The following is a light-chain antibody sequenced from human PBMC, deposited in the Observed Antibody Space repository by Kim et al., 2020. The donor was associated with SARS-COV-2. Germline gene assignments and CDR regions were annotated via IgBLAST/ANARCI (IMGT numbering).Light chain of an antibody. V-gene: IGKV1-39*01. J-gene: IGKJ4*01. CDR2: GAS. CDR1: QNINSH. CDR3: QQNNSATFS. Sequence: DIQMTQSPSSLSASVGDRVTITCRASQNINSHLRWYQQKPGKAPKLLIYGASTLQSGVPSRFSGSGSGTDFTLTITTLQPEDVATYYCQQNNSATFSFGGGTKVDIK.